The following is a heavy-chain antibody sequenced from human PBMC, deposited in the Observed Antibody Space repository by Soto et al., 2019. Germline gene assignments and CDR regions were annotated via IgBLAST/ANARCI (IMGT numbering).Heavy chain of an antibody. CDR2: INHSGST. Sequence: SETLSLTCAVYGGSFSGYYWSWIRQPPGKGLEWIGEINHSGSTNYNPSLKSRVTISVDTSKNQFSLKLSSVTAADTAVYYCARGLRWVVAATRRLSYFDYWGQGTLVTVSS. J-gene: IGHJ4*02. V-gene: IGHV4-34*01. CDR3: ARGLRWVVAATRRLSYFDY. D-gene: IGHD2-15*01. CDR1: GGSFSGYY.